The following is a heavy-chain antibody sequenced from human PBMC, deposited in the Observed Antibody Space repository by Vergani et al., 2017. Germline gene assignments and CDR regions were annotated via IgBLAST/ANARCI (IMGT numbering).Heavy chain of an antibody. CDR1: GGTFSSYA. V-gene: IGHV1-18*01. D-gene: IGHD3-10*01. J-gene: IGHJ4*02. Sequence: QVQLVQSGAEVKKPGSSVKVSCKASGGTFSSYAISWVRQAPGQGLEWMGWISAYNGNTNYAQKLQGRVTMTTDTSTSTAYMELRSLRSDDTAVYYCARDLSVDLLWFGEFGPADYWGQGTLVTVSS. CDR3: ARDLSVDLLWFGEFGPADY. CDR2: ISAYNGNT.